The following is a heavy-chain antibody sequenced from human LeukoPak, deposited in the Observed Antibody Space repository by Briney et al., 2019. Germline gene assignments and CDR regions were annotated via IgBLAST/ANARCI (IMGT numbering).Heavy chain of an antibody. CDR1: GFTVSSNF. J-gene: IGHJ2*01. Sequence: PGGSLRLSCAASGFTVSSNFMSWVRQAPGKGLEWVSVVYSGGTTYYADSVKGRFTISRDNSKNTLYLQMNSLRAEDTAVYYCARINWYFDLWGRGTLVTVSS. CDR2: VYSGGTT. V-gene: IGHV3-53*01. CDR3: ARINWYFDL. D-gene: IGHD3-16*01.